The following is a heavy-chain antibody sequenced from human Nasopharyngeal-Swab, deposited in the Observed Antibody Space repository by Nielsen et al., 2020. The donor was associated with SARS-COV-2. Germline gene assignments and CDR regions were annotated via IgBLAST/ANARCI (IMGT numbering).Heavy chain of an antibody. J-gene: IGHJ6*03. CDR3: ARFPTYYDFWSGFYYYYMDV. CDR1: GYTFTSYG. D-gene: IGHD3-3*01. CDR2: ISAYNGNT. V-gene: IGHV1-18*04. Sequence: ASVKVSCKASGYTFTSYGISWVRQAPGQGLEWMGWISAYNGNTNYAQKLQGRVTMTTDTSTSTAYMELRSLRSDDTAVYYCARFPTYYDFWSGFYYYYMDVWGKGTTVIVSS.